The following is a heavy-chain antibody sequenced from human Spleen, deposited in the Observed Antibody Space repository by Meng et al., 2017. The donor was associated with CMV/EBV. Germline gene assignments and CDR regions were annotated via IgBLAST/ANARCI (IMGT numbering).Heavy chain of an antibody. CDR2: ISFSVRNI. V-gene: IGHV3-48*03. CDR3: VRQNYDSWSGYGSFDP. Sequence: GGSLRLSCVTSGFTFSSYEMNWVRQAPGKGLEWVSYISFSVRNIYYADSVKGRFTISRDNAKNSLYLQMNSLRAEDTAVYYCVRQNYDSWSGYGSFDPWGQGTLVTVSS. D-gene: IGHD3-3*01. J-gene: IGHJ5*02. CDR1: GFTFSSYE.